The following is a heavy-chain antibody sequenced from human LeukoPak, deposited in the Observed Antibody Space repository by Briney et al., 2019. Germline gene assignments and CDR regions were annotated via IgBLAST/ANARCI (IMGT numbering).Heavy chain of an antibody. V-gene: IGHV4-30-4*01. J-gene: IGHJ5*02. Sequence: PSQTLSLTCTVSGSSISSGDYYWSWIRQPPGKGLEWIGYIYYSGSTYYNPSLKSRVTISVDTSKNQFSLKLSSVTAADTAVYYCARDLPFTIFGVVTALGWFDPWGQGTLVTVSS. D-gene: IGHD3-3*01. CDR3: ARDLPFTIFGVVTALGWFDP. CDR1: GSSISSGDYY. CDR2: IYYSGST.